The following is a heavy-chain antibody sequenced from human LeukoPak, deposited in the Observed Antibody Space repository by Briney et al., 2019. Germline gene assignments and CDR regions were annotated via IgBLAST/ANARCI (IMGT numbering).Heavy chain of an antibody. D-gene: IGHD3-3*01. CDR2: INTYNEKT. J-gene: IGHJ4*02. Sequence: ASVRVSCKASGGDVFSRYGITWVRQVPGQGLEWMGWINTYNEKTDNAQTNYAANFQGRVTLTTDTSTSTAYLEVRSLRSDDTAIYYCSTREWIFDNWGQGTLVTVS. V-gene: IGHV1-18*01. CDR3: STREWIFDN. CDR1: GGDVFSRYG.